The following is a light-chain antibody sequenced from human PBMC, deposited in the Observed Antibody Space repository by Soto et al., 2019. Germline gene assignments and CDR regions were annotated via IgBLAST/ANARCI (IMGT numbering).Light chain of an antibody. Sequence: IVLTQSPGTLSVSPWETATLSCRASQSISIGLAWYRQKPGQAPRLLIYGASTRATGTPARFSGSGSGTDFTLTISSLQSEDFALYYCQQYNKWPLITFGQGTRLEIK. CDR1: QSISIG. CDR3: QQYNKWPLIT. V-gene: IGKV3D-15*01. J-gene: IGKJ5*01. CDR2: GAS.